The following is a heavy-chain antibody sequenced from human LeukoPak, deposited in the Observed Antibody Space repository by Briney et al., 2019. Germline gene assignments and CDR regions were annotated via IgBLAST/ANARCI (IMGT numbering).Heavy chain of an antibody. CDR2: ISGSGGST. CDR1: GVTFSNYA. Sequence: PGGSLRLSCAASGVTFSNYAMSWVRQAPGKGLEWVSAISGSGGSTYYADSVKGRLTISRDNSKNTLYLQMNSLRAEDTAVYYCAKAPSELWFGEFSHFDYWGQGTLVTVSS. J-gene: IGHJ4*02. D-gene: IGHD3-10*01. V-gene: IGHV3-23*01. CDR3: AKAPSELWFGEFSHFDY.